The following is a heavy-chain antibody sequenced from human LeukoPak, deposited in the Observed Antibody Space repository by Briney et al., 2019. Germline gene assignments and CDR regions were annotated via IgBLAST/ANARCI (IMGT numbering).Heavy chain of an antibody. CDR1: GGTFSSYA. CDR2: IIPIFGTA. Sequence: ASVKVSCLASGGTFSSYAISWVRQAPGQGLEWMGGIIPIFGTANYAQKFQGRVTITTDESTCTAYMEVSSLRSEDTAVYYCATGGQWACFDYWGQGTLVTVSS. V-gene: IGHV1-69*05. D-gene: IGHD6-19*01. CDR3: ATGGQWACFDY. J-gene: IGHJ4*02.